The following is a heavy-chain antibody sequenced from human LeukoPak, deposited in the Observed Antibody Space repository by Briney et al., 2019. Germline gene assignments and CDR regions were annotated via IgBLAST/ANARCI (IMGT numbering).Heavy chain of an antibody. CDR3: ARDLGGAVAATSSWWFDP. Sequence: ASVKVSCKASGYTFTSYGISWVRQAPGQGLEWMGWISAYNGNTNYAQKLQGRVTMTTDTSTSTAYMELRSLRSDDTAVYYCARDLGGAVAATSSWWFDPWGQGTLVTVSS. J-gene: IGHJ5*02. V-gene: IGHV1-18*01. D-gene: IGHD2-15*01. CDR2: ISAYNGNT. CDR1: GYTFTSYG.